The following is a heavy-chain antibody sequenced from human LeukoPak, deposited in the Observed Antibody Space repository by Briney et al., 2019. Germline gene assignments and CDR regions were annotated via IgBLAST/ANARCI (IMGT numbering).Heavy chain of an antibody. V-gene: IGHV3-23*01. D-gene: IGHD6-13*01. CDR3: AILNPAEGYMDV. Sequence: GGSLRLSCAASGFTFSSYAMTWVRQAPGKGVELVSALSASGCSTYYADSVKGRFTISRDNSKNMLYLQMNSLRAEDTAVYYCAILNPAEGYMDVWGKGTTVTISS. CDR1: GFTFSSYA. CDR2: LSASGCST. J-gene: IGHJ6*03.